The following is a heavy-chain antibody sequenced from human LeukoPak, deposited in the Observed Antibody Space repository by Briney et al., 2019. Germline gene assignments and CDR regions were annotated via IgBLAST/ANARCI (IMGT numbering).Heavy chain of an antibody. CDR1: NYSFTSYG. D-gene: IGHD3-10*01. CDR3: ARDGSGVWFDY. J-gene: IGHJ4*02. CDR2: INAYNGDT. Sequence: ASVKVSCKASNYSFTSYGISWVRKAPGQGLEWMAWINAYNGDTNYAQKLQGRVTLTTETSTSTAHMELRSLRSDDTAVYYCARDGSGVWFDYWGQGTLVTVSS. V-gene: IGHV1-18*01.